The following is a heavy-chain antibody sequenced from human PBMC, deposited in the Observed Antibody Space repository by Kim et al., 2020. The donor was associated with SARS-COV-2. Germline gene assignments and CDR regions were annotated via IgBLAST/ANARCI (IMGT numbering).Heavy chain of an antibody. J-gene: IGHJ5*02. CDR3: ARAQSRGGGGNNWFDP. Sequence: ASVKVSCKASGYTFTSYGISWVRQAPGQGLEWMGWISAYNGNTNYAQKLQGRDTMTTDTSTSTAYMELRSLRSDDTAVYYCARAQSRGGGGNNWFDPWGQGTLVTVSS. CDR2: ISAYNGNT. D-gene: IGHD3-10*01. V-gene: IGHV1-18*01. CDR1: GYTFTSYG.